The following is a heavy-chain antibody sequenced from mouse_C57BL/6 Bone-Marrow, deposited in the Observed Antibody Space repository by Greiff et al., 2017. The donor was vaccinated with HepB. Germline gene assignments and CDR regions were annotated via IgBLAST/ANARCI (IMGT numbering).Heavy chain of an antibody. CDR1: GFTFSSYG. Sequence: EVQLVESGGDLVKPGGSLKLSCAASGFTFSSYGMSWVRQTPDKRLEWVATISSGGSYTYYPDSVKGRFTISRDNAKNTLYLQMSSLKSEDTAMYYCARPPYSNYVAWFAYWGQGTLVTVSA. D-gene: IGHD2-5*01. CDR2: ISSGGSYT. V-gene: IGHV5-6*01. J-gene: IGHJ3*01. CDR3: ARPPYSNYVAWFAY.